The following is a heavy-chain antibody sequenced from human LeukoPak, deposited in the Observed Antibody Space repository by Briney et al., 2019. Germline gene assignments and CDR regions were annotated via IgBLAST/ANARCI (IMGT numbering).Heavy chain of an antibody. CDR1: GFIFSNAW. J-gene: IGHJ4*02. CDR3: ATRGTYYYDNSGYWGFDY. D-gene: IGHD3-22*01. V-gene: IGHV3-23*01. CDR2: ISGSGGGT. Sequence: GGSLRLSCAASGFIFSNAWMSWVRQAPGKGLEWVSAISGSGGGTYYADSVKGRFTISRDNSKNTLYLQMNSLRAEDTAVYYCATRGTYYYDNSGYWGFDYWGQGTLVTVSS.